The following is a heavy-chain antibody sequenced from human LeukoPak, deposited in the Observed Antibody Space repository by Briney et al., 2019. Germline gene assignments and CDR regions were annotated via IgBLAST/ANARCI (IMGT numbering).Heavy chain of an antibody. J-gene: IGHJ4*02. Sequence: GASVKVSCKASGGTFSIYAISWGRQAPGQGLEWMGRIIPILGIANYAQKFQGRVTITADKSTSTAYMELSSLRSEDTAVYYCARAGKGYCSSTSCYDSKWLPADYWGQGTLVTVSS. V-gene: IGHV1-69*04. CDR3: ARAGKGYCSSTSCYDSKWLPADY. D-gene: IGHD2-2*01. CDR1: GGTFSIYA. CDR2: IIPILGIA.